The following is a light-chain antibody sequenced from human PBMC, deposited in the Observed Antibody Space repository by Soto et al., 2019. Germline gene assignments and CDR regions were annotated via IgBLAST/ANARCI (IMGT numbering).Light chain of an antibody. CDR3: QQYNSYSLT. V-gene: IGKV1-5*01. Sequence: DIQVAQSPSTLSTSVGERVTITCRASQMVNNRLAWYQQKPGEAPKVLIYDASSLKIGVPSRFSGSGSGTDFTLTISSLQPDDFATYYCQQYNSYSLTFGGGTKVDIK. CDR2: DAS. J-gene: IGKJ4*01. CDR1: QMVNNR.